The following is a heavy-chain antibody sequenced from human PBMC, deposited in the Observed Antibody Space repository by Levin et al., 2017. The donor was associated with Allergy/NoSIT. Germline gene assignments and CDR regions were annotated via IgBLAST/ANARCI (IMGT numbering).Heavy chain of an antibody. CDR3: ARDPAGDRGILDI. J-gene: IGHJ3*02. CDR2: IWYDGSNK. CDR1: GFTFSSYG. V-gene: IGHV3-33*01. D-gene: IGHD3-10*01. Sequence: GGSLRLSCAASGFTFSSYGMHWVRQAPGKGLEWVAVIWYDGSNKYYADSVKGRFTISRDNSKNTLYLQMNSLRAEDTAVYYCARDPAGDRGILDIWGQGTMVTVSS.